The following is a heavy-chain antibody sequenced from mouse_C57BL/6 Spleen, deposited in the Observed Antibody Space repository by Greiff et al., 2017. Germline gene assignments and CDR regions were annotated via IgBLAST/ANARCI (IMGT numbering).Heavy chain of an antibody. CDR3: ARPLYSNYAAMDY. V-gene: IGHV1-59*01. CDR1: GYTFTSYW. J-gene: IGHJ4*01. Sequence: VQLQQSGAELVRPGTSVKLSCKASGYTFTSYWMHWVKQRPGQGLEWIGVIDPSDSYTNYNQKFKGKATLTVDTSSSTAYMQLSSLTSEDSAVYYCARPLYSNYAAMDYWGQGTSVTVSS. D-gene: IGHD2-5*01. CDR2: IDPSDSYT.